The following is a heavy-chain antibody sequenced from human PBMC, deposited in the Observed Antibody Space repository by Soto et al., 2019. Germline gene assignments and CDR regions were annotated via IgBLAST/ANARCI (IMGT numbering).Heavy chain of an antibody. D-gene: IGHD2-21*01. CDR1: GGSINSYY. V-gene: IGHV4-59*01. J-gene: IGHJ6*02. Sequence: ETLSLTCTVSGGSINSYYWSWIRQPPGKGLEWIGYISYSGSTNYNPSLKSRVTMSLDTSNNLFSLNLSSVTAADTAVYYCAREGYVDRHSFDYGMDVWGQGTTVTVSS. CDR3: AREGYVDRHSFDYGMDV. CDR2: ISYSGST.